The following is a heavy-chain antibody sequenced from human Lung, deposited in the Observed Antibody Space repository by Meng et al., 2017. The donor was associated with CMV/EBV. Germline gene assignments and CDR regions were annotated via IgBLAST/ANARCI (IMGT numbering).Heavy chain of an antibody. CDR1: GYTFTSYD. V-gene: IGHV1-8*03. Sequence: ASXXVSXKASGYTFTSYDSNWLRQDTGQGLEWMGWMNPNSGNTVYAQKFQGRVTITRNTFISTAYMVLSSLRSEDKAVYYCARATPLGYCSSNSCYTQDAYYGMDVWGQGTTVTVSS. J-gene: IGHJ6*02. CDR3: ARATPLGYCSSNSCYTQDAYYGMDV. CDR2: MNPNSGNT. D-gene: IGHD2-2*02.